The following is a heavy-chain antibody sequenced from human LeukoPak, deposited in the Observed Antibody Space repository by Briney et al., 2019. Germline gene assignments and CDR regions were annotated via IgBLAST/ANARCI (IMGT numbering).Heavy chain of an antibody. CDR2: IYYSGST. J-gene: IGHJ4*02. V-gene: IGHV4-59*08. Sequence: SETLSLTCTVSGGSISGYYWTWIRQPPGKGLEWIGYIYYSGSTNYNPSLKSRVTISVDTSKNQFSLKLSSVTAADTAVYYCARHMSWQWEYYFDYWGQGTLVTVSS. CDR1: GGSISGYY. D-gene: IGHD1-26*01. CDR3: ARHMSWQWEYYFDY.